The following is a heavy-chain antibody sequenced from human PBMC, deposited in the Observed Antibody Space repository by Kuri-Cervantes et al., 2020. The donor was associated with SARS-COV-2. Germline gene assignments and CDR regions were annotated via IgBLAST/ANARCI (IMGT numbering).Heavy chain of an antibody. Sequence: GGSLRPSCVASGLTFSSYGMHWVRQAPGKGLEWVAVIWYDGSNKYYADSVKGRFTISRDNSKNTLYLQMNSLRAEDTAVYYCARAYSSGWYYHYGMDVWGQGTLVTVSS. CDR3: ARAYSSGWYYHYGMDV. D-gene: IGHD6-19*01. CDR2: IWYDGSNK. CDR1: GLTFSSYG. J-gene: IGHJ6*02. V-gene: IGHV3-33*01.